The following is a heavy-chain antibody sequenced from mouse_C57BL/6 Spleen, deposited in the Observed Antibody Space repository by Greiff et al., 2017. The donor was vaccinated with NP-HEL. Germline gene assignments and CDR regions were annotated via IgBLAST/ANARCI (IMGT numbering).Heavy chain of an antibody. J-gene: IGHJ2*01. V-gene: IGHV1-81*01. CDR1: GYTFTSYG. D-gene: IGHD2-4*01. CDR2: IYPRSGNT. Sequence: QVQLKQSGAELARPGASVKLSCKASGYTFTSYGISWVKQRTGQGLEWIGEIYPRSGNTYYNEKFKGKATLTADKSSSTAYMELRSLTSEDSAVYFCARQDYDGRNYFDYWGQGTTLTVSS. CDR3: ARQDYDGRNYFDY.